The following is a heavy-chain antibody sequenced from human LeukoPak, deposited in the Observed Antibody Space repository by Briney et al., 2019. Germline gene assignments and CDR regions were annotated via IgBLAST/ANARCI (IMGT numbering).Heavy chain of an antibody. CDR1: GYNFTTYW. V-gene: IGHV5-51*01. D-gene: IGHD5-18*01. CDR2: IYPGDSDT. CDR3: ARLRYSYGYFDY. J-gene: IGHJ4*02. Sequence: GEPLKISCKASGYNFTTYWISWSGQMPGKGREWMGIIYPGDSDTTYSPSFQGQVTISVDKSISTAYLQWGSLKASDIAMYYCARLRYSYGYFDYGGQGTLVTV.